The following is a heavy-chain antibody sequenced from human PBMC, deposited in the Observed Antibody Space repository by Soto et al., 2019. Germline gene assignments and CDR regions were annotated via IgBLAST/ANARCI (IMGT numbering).Heavy chain of an antibody. D-gene: IGHD6-13*01. J-gene: IGHJ4*02. CDR3: AKEALGAAAKGRSPHFDY. Sequence: EVQLLESGGGSVQPGGSLRLSCAGSGFTFSSYAMTWVRQAPEKGLEWVSSISASGGTTYYADSVKGRFTISRDNSKNTLDLQMNSLRAEDTALYYCAKEALGAAAKGRSPHFDYWGQGTLVTVSS. V-gene: IGHV3-23*01. CDR1: GFTFSSYA. CDR2: ISASGGTT.